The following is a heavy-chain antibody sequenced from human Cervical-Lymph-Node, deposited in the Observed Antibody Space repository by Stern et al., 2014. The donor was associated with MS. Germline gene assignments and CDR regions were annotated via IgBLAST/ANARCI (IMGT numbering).Heavy chain of an antibody. CDR2: ILYDGSNP. V-gene: IGHV3-33*01. Sequence: QVQLVQSGGGVVQPGRSLRLSCAASGFSFSRYAMHWVRQAPGKGLEWVARILYDGSNPYYADSVTGRFTITRDNFKNTLYLQMNSLRAEDTAVYYCASAYSSSHYYFDYWGQGTLVTVSS. J-gene: IGHJ4*02. D-gene: IGHD6-13*01. CDR3: ASAYSSSHYYFDY. CDR1: GFSFSRYA.